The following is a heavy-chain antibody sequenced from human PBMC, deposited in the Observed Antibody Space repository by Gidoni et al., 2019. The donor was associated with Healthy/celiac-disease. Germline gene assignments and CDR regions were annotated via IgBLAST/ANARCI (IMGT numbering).Heavy chain of an antibody. J-gene: IGHJ4*02. D-gene: IGHD5-12*01. V-gene: IGHV4-34*01. Sequence: YGGSFSGYYWSWLRQPPGKGLEWIGEINHSGSTNYNPSLKSRVTISVDTYKNKFSLKLSSVTAADTAVYYCARGGYSGYDFFYFDYWGQGTLVTVSS. CDR2: INHSGST. CDR1: GGSFSGYY. CDR3: ARGGYSGYDFFYFDY.